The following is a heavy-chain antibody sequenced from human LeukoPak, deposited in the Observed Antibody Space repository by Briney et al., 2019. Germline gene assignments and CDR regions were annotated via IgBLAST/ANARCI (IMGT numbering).Heavy chain of an antibody. V-gene: IGHV3-7*01. D-gene: IGHD1-26*01. Sequence: GGSLRLSCAASGFTFSSYWMSWVRQAPGKGLEWVANIKQDGSEKYYVDSVKGRFTISRDNAKISLYLQMNSLRAEDTAVYYCARGLAIVGATPLWFDPWGQGTLVTVSS. CDR2: IKQDGSEK. J-gene: IGHJ5*02. CDR1: GFTFSSYW. CDR3: ARGLAIVGATPLWFDP.